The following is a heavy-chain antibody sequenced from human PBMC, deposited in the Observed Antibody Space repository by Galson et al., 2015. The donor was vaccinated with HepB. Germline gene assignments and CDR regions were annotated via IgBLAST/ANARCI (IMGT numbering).Heavy chain of an antibody. CDR1: GYTFTSYG. J-gene: IGHJ1*01. CDR2: ISAYNGNT. V-gene: IGHV1-18*01. Sequence: SVKVSCKASGYTFTSYGISWVRQAPGQGLEWMGWISAYNGNTNYAQKLQGRVTMTTDTSTSTAYMELRSLRSDDTAVYYCASHYDILTGPAEYFQHWGQGTLVTVSS. D-gene: IGHD3-9*01. CDR3: ASHYDILTGPAEYFQH.